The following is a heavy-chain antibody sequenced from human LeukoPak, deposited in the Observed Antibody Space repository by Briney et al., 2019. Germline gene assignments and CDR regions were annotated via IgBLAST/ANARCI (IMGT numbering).Heavy chain of an antibody. Sequence: GASVKVSRKASGYTFSSYYIHWVRQAPGQGLQWMGVINPSGSNSRYAEEFQGRVTMTRDTSTNTVNMELSSLRSNDTAVYYCSSPKSPYEGTGPHNWGQGTQVTVSS. J-gene: IGHJ4*02. V-gene: IGHV1-46*01. CDR3: SSPKSPYEGTGPHN. CDR1: GYTFSSYY. D-gene: IGHD2-8*02. CDR2: INPSGSNS.